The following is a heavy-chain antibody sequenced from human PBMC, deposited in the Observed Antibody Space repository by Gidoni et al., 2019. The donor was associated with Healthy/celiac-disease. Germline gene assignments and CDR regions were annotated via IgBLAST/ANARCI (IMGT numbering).Heavy chain of an antibody. V-gene: IGHV1-24*01. CDR3: ATHLRLIGVDPYYYFDY. Sequence: QVQLVQPGAKVKKPGASVTVSGKVTGTPLTEFSMHWVRKAPGKGLEWMGGFDPEDGDTIYAQKFQGRVTMTEDTSTDTAYMELSSLRSEDTAVYYCATHLRLIGVDPYYYFDYWGQGTLVTVSS. J-gene: IGHJ4*02. CDR1: GTPLTEFS. CDR2: FDPEDGDT. D-gene: IGHD2-21*01.